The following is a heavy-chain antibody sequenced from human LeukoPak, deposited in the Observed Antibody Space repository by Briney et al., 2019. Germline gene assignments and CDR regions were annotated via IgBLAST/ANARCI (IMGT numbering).Heavy chain of an antibody. J-gene: IGHJ3*02. D-gene: IGHD3-22*01. CDR2: IIPILGIA. CDR1: GGTFSSYA. CDR3: ARDYYDSSGRGAFDI. Sequence: SVKVSCKASGGTFSSYAISWVRQAPGQGLEWMGRIIPILGIANYAQKFQGRVTITADKSTSTAYMELSSLRSEDTAMYYCARDYYDSSGRGAFDIWGQGTMVTVSS. V-gene: IGHV1-69*04.